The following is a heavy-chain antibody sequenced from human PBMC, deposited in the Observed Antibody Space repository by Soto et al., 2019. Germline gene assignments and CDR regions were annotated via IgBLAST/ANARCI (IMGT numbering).Heavy chain of an antibody. CDR2: MKPNSGDT. D-gene: IGHD6-6*01. CDR1: GYTFTSYD. Sequence: ASVKVSCKTSGYTFTSYDINWVRQAPGQGLEWMGWMKPNSGDTGYAPKFQGRVNKTRNTSTGTAYMELSSLISEDTAVYYCARRRAVVAARPYYYYAMDVWGQGTTVTV. CDR3: ARRRAVVAARPYYYYAMDV. V-gene: IGHV1-8*01. J-gene: IGHJ6*02.